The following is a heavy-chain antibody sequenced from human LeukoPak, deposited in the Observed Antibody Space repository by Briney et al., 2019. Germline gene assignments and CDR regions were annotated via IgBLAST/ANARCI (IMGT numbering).Heavy chain of an antibody. V-gene: IGHV3-66*02. Sequence: GGSLRLSCAASGFTVSSNYMSWVRQAPGKGLEWVSVIYSGGSTYYADSVKGRFTISRDNSKNTLYLQMDRLRAEDTAVYYCTKAGSYDTSGYYYYFDYWGQGTLATVSS. CDR3: TKAGSYDTSGYYYYFDY. CDR2: IYSGGST. J-gene: IGHJ4*02. D-gene: IGHD3-22*01. CDR1: GFTVSSNY.